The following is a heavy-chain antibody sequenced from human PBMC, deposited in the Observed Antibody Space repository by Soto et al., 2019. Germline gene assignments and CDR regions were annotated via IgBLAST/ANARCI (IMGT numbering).Heavy chain of an antibody. J-gene: IGHJ3*02. D-gene: IGHD5-18*01. V-gene: IGHV3-64D*06. CDR1: GFTFSSYA. Sequence: EVQLVESGGGLVQPGGSLRLSCSASGFTFSSYAMHWVRQAPGKGLEYVSAISSNGGSTYYADSVKGRFTISRDNSKNTLYLQMSSLRAADTAVYYCVKQDGYSYAFDIWGQGTMVTVSS. CDR2: ISSNGGST. CDR3: VKQDGYSYAFDI.